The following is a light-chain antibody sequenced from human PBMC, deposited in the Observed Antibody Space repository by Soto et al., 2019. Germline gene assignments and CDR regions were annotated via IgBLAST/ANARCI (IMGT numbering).Light chain of an antibody. CDR1: QSISIN. Sequence: EIVLTQSPGTLSVSPGDRVTLSCRASQSISINLAWYQHKPGQAPRLLMQTASSRASGVPARISGSGSGTEFTLTISSLQSEDFAVYYCRQFRNWPWTFGQGTKVDIK. J-gene: IGKJ1*01. CDR2: TAS. CDR3: RQFRNWPWT. V-gene: IGKV3-15*01.